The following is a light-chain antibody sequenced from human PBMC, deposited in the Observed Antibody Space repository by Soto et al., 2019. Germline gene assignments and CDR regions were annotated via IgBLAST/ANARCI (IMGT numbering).Light chain of an antibody. Sequence: DIQMTQSPSSLSASVGDRVTITCQASQNINNYLNWYQQKPGKAPKLMIYAASSLQSGVPSRFSGSGSGTDFTLTISSLQPEDFATYYCQQSYSTPWTFGQVTKVDIK. CDR3: QQSYSTPWT. CDR1: QNINNY. J-gene: IGKJ1*01. CDR2: AAS. V-gene: IGKV1-39*01.